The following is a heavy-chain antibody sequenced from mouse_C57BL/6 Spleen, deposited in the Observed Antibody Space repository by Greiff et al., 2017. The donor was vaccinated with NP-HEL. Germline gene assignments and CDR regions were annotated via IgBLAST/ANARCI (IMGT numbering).Heavy chain of an antibody. CDR1: GYTFTSYW. Sequence: QVQLQQPGAELVMPGASVKLSCKASGYTFTSYWMHWVKQRPGQGLEWIGEIDPSDSYTNYNQKFKGKSTLTVDKSSSTAYMQLSSLTSEDSAVYYWSRRDYSNYSDWYFDVWGTGTTVTVSS. D-gene: IGHD2-5*01. CDR3: SRRDYSNYSDWYFDV. CDR2: IDPSDSYT. V-gene: IGHV1-69*01. J-gene: IGHJ1*03.